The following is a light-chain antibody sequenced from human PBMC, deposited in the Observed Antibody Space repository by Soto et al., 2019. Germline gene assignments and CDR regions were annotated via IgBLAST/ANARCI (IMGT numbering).Light chain of an antibody. Sequence: DIQMTQSPSSLSASVGDRVTITCRASQGISNYLAWFQQKPGKAPKSLIYAASSLQSGVASRFSGSGSGTEFTLIISGLQPDDSATYYCQQYTNTNNPWMFGQGTKVDI. V-gene: IGKV1-16*01. CDR1: QGISNY. J-gene: IGKJ1*01. CDR2: AAS. CDR3: QQYTNTNNPWM.